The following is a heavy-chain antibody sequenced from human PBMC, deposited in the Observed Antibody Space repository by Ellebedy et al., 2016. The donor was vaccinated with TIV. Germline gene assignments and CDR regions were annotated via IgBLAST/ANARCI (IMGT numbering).Heavy chain of an antibody. V-gene: IGHV3-23*01. D-gene: IGHD3-10*01. CDR1: GFTFSNYA. Sequence: GESLKISXAASGFTFSNYAMSWVRQAPGKGLEWLSTISDSTYTTYYADSVRGRFTISRDNSKNTLYLHMSSLRVEDTAVYYCAKGALWFGEIDAFDVWGQGTTVTVSS. J-gene: IGHJ3*01. CDR3: AKGALWFGEIDAFDV. CDR2: ISDSTYTT.